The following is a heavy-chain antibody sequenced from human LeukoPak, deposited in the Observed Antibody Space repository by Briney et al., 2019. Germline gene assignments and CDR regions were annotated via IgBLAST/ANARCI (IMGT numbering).Heavy chain of an antibody. V-gene: IGHV3-30*18. J-gene: IGHJ4*02. CDR3: AKSPGLLEDPTRLYYFDY. CDR1: GFTFSSYG. Sequence: GRSLRLSCAASGFTFSSYGMHWVRQAPGKGLEWVAVISYDGSNKYYADSVKGRFTISRDNSKNTLYLQMNSLRAEDTAVYYCAKSPGLLEDPTRLYYFDYWGQGTLVTVSS. CDR2: ISYDGSNK. D-gene: IGHD2-15*01.